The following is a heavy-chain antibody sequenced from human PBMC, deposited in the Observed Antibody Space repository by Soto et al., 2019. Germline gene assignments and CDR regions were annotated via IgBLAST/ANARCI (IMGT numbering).Heavy chain of an antibody. V-gene: IGHV2-5*01. CDR2: IYWNDEK. CDR3: AHTVNMARGPYNYSGP. J-gene: IGHJ5*02. Sequence: SGPTLVNPTQTLTLTCSFSGFSLTTGVGVGWIRQPPGKALEWLAIIYWNDEKLYNPSLKTRLTITKDTSKNQVVLTVTDMDPVDTATYYCAHTVNMARGPYNYSGPWGQGTLLTVSS. CDR1: GFSLTTGVG. D-gene: IGHD3-10*01.